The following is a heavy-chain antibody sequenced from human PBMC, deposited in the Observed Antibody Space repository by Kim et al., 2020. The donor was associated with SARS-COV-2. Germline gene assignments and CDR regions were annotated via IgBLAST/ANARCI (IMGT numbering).Heavy chain of an antibody. Sequence: SETLSLTCAVYGGSFSGYYWGWIRQPPGKGLEWIGEINHSGSTNYSPSLKSRVTISVDTSKNQFSLKLSSVTAADTAVYYCARGILVSGYSNSRGWNYWGQEPLAPVS. CDR3: ARGILVSGYSNSRGWNY. V-gene: IGHV4-34*01. CDR2: INHSGST. J-gene: IGHJ4*02. CDR1: GGSFSGYY. D-gene: IGHD6-13*01.